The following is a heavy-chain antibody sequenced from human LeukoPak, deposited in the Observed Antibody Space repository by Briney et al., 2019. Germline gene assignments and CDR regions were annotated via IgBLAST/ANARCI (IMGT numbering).Heavy chain of an antibody. CDR1: GYTFTSYY. Sequence: GASVKVSCKASGYTFTSYYMHWVRQAPGQGLEWMGIINPSGGSTSYAQKFQGRVTLTRDTSTSTVYMELSSLRSEDTAVYYCATDLFNLEGCSSTSCYAPWGQGTLVTVSS. V-gene: IGHV1-46*01. D-gene: IGHD2-2*01. CDR2: INPSGGST. J-gene: IGHJ5*02. CDR3: ATDLFNLEGCSSTSCYAP.